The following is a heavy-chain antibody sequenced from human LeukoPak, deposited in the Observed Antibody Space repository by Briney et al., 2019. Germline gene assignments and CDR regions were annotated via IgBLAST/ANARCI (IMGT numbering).Heavy chain of an antibody. Sequence: SVKVSCKASGGTFSSYAISWVQQAPGQGLEWMGGIIPIFGTANYAQKFQGRVTITADESTSTAYMELSSLRSEDTAVYYCAIDRLQYNWFDPWGQGTLVTVSS. D-gene: IGHD4-11*01. CDR3: AIDRLQYNWFDP. CDR1: GGTFSSYA. J-gene: IGHJ5*02. CDR2: IIPIFGTA. V-gene: IGHV1-69*13.